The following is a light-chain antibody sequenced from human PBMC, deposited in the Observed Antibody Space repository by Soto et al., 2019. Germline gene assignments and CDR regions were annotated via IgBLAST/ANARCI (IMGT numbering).Light chain of an antibody. CDR3: QQYGSSLPFT. Sequence: EIVLTQSPGTLSLSPGERATLSCRASQIVGNTYLAWFQQRPGQAPRLLIYATSSRATGIPDRFLGSGSGTDFTLTVSRLEPEDSAMYYCQQYGSSLPFTFGQGTKVEIK. CDR1: QIVGNTY. J-gene: IGKJ2*01. V-gene: IGKV3-20*01. CDR2: ATS.